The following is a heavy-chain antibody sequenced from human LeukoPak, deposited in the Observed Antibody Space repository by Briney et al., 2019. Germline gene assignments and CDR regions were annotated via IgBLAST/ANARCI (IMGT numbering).Heavy chain of an antibody. D-gene: IGHD3-10*01. CDR1: GGXISNYY. Sequence: SETLSLTCTVSGGXISNYYCSWLRQPPGKGLEWIAYIYYSGSTNYNPSLKSRVTISVDTSKNQFSLKLSSVTAADTAVYYCARDDASGSYYNVAFDIWGQGTMVTVSS. J-gene: IGHJ3*02. CDR3: ARDDASGSYYNVAFDI. CDR2: IYYSGST. V-gene: IGHV4-59*01.